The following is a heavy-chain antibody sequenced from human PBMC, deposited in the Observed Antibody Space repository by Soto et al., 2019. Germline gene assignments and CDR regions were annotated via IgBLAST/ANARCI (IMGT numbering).Heavy chain of an antibody. CDR3: AKDNPGRYGYYEANWLEP. CDR1: GVSIDDFA. J-gene: IGHJ5*02. V-gene: IGHV3-9*01. D-gene: IGHD5-18*01. CDR2: ISWDSGKI. Sequence: FLRLSCVASGVSIDDFAMHWVLQAPGKGLEWVSSISWDSGKIGYADSVTGRFSVSRDNAKNSLFLPMSSLKPDDTAFYFFAKDNPGRYGYYEANWLEPWGQGTLVTVSS.